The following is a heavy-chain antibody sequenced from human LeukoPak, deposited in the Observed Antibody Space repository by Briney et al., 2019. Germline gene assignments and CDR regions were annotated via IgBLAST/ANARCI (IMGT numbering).Heavy chain of an antibody. V-gene: IGHV1-24*01. CDR3: ARDPIAVAGTGWFDP. CDR1: GYILAELS. D-gene: IGHD6-19*01. CDR2: FDPEDGET. J-gene: IGHJ5*02. Sequence: ASVKVSCKVSGYILAELSMHWVRQAPGKGLEWMGGRKGLEWMGGFDPEDGETIYAQKFQGRVTMTEDTSTDTAYMELSSLRSEDTAVYYCARDPIAVAGTGWFDPWGQGTLVTVPS.